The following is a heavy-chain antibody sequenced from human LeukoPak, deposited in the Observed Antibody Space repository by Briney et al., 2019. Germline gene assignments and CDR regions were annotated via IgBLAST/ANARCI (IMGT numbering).Heavy chain of an antibody. Sequence: GGSLRLSCAASGFSFTNYAMSWVRQAPARGPEWLSSMKGGGETFYSDSVKGRFTISRDNAKNTLYLQMNSLRAEDTAVYYCAREMYYYDSSGYSNWFDPWGQGTLVTVSS. D-gene: IGHD3-22*01. CDR2: MKGGGET. J-gene: IGHJ5*02. CDR1: GFSFTNYA. CDR3: AREMYYYDSSGYSNWFDP. V-gene: IGHV3-23*01.